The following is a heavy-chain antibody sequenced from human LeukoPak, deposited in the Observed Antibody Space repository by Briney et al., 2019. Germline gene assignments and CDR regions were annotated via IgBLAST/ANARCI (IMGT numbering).Heavy chain of an antibody. J-gene: IGHJ5*02. CDR3: ARGELNYDFWSGYYTAALNWFDP. CDR1: GYTFTSYA. V-gene: IGHV1-3*03. D-gene: IGHD3-3*01. Sequence: ASVKVSCKASGYTFTSYAMHWVRQAPGQRLEWMGWINAGNGNTKYSQEFQGRVTITRDTSASTAYMELSSLRSEDMAVYYCARGELNYDFWSGYYTAALNWFDPWGRGTLVTVSS. CDR2: INAGNGNT.